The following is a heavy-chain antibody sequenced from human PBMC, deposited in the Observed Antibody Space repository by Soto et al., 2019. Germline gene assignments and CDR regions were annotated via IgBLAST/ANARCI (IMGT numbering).Heavy chain of an antibody. CDR1: GFTFSSYA. D-gene: IGHD6-19*01. Sequence: GGSLRLSCAASGFTFSSYAMHWVRQAPGKGLEWVAVISYDGSNKYYADSVKGRFTISRDNSKNTLYLQMNSLRAEDTAVYYCARDRQQWLVSGVPYWGQGTLVTVSS. V-gene: IGHV3-30-3*01. J-gene: IGHJ4*02. CDR2: ISYDGSNK. CDR3: ARDRQQWLVSGVPY.